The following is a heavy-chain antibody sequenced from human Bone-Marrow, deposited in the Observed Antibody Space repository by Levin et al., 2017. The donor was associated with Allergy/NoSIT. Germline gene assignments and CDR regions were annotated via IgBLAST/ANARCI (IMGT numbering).Heavy chain of an antibody. CDR2: ITGSGGTT. CDR3: AKGCCAGGVY. D-gene: IGHD3-10*02. CDR1: GFTSTPFD. Sequence: GGSLRLSCTVSGFTSTPFDMSWVRQAPGKGLEWVSAITGSGGTTYYADSVKGRFTISRDNSKNTLYLQMNSLRADDTAVYYCAKGCCAGGVYWGQGTLVTVSS. V-gene: IGHV3-23*01. J-gene: IGHJ4*02.